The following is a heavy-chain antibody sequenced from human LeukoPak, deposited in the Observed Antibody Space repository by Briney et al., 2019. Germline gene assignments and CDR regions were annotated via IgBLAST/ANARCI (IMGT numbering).Heavy chain of an antibody. CDR2: IKQDGSAK. CDR3: ASRGYSYGYLVRY. CDR1: GFTFSSYW. V-gene: IGHV3-7*01. D-gene: IGHD5-18*01. J-gene: IGHJ4*02. Sequence: GGSLRLSCAASGFTFSSYWMSWVRQAPGKGLEWVAHIKQDGSAKYYVDSVKGRFTISRDNAKNSLYLQMNSLRAEDTALYYCASRGYSYGYLVRYWGQGTLVTVSS.